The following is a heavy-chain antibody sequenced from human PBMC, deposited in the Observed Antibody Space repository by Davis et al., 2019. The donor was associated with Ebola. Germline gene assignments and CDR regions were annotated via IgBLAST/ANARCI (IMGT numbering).Heavy chain of an antibody. CDR1: GFTFSSYA. Sequence: GESLKISCAASGFTFSSYAMTWVRQAPGKGLEWVSAISGSGGSTYYADSVKGRFTISRDNAKNTLYLQMNSLRAEDTAVYYCARGVTKGYPDYWGQGTLVTVSS. CDR3: ARGVTKGYPDY. D-gene: IGHD3-3*01. CDR2: ISGSGGST. J-gene: IGHJ4*02. V-gene: IGHV3-23*01.